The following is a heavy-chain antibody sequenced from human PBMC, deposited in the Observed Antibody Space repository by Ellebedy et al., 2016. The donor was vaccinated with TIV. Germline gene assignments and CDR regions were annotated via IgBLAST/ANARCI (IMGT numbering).Heavy chain of an antibody. CDR1: GGTISSSSFH. D-gene: IGHD1-26*01. CDR2: IHYSGST. J-gene: IGHJ4*02. Sequence: MPGGSLRLSCSVSGGTISSSSFHWGWIRQPPGKGLEWIGSIHYSGSTHYKPSLKSRVTMSVDTSKNQFSLKLTSVTAADTAVYYCARYEGPTARLDYWGQGTLVTVSS. V-gene: IGHV4-39*07. CDR3: ARYEGPTARLDY.